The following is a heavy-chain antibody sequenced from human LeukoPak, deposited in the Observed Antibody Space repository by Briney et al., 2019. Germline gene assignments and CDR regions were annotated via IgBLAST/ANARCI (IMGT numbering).Heavy chain of an antibody. CDR2: MNPKSGNT. J-gene: IGHJ4*02. Sequence: SVKVSCKASGYTFINYEINWVRQATGQGLEWMGWMNPKSGNTGYAQKFQGRVTMTRNTSISTAYMELSSLRSEDTAVYYCARAHTDYDILTGYYEFDYWGQGTLVTVSS. D-gene: IGHD3-9*01. V-gene: IGHV1-8*01. CDR3: ARAHTDYDILTGYYEFDY. CDR1: GYTFINYE.